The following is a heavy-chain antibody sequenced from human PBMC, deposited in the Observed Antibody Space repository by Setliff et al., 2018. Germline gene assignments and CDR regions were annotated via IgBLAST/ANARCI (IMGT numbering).Heavy chain of an antibody. D-gene: IGHD2-8*01. CDR3: ARNGGLDY. V-gene: IGHV3-7*01. CDR1: RFTFSNYW. CDR2: IKEDGSEK. Sequence: GGSLRLSCAASRFTFSNYWMSWVRQAPGKGLEWVANIKEDGSEKYYVDSVKGRFTISRDNAKNSLDLQMDSLRGEDTAVYYCARNGGLDYWGQGALVTVSS. J-gene: IGHJ4*02.